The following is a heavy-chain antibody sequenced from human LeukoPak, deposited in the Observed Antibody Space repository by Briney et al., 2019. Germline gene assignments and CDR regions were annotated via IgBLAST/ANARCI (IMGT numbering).Heavy chain of an antibody. CDR2: ISSSSSYI. Sequence: GGSLRLSCAASGFTFSHYSMNWVRQAPGKGLEWVSSISSSSSYIYYADSVKGRFTVSRNNAKNSLYLQMDSLRAEDTAVYYCARGRGGELKRNWFDPWGQGTLVTVSS. CDR1: GFTFSHYS. V-gene: IGHV3-21*04. CDR3: ARGRGGELKRNWFDP. D-gene: IGHD3-16*01. J-gene: IGHJ5*02.